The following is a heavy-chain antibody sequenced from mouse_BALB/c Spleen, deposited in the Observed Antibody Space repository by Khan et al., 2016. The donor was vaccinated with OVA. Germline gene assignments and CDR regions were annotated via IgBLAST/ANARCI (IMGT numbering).Heavy chain of an antibody. CDR1: GYSITSDYA. Sequence: QLEESGPDLVKPSQSLSLTCTVTGYSITSDYAWNWIRQFPGNKLEWMGYISYSGSTSYNPSLKSRISITRDTSKNQFFLQLNSVTTEDTATYYCARSIMANWGQGTTLTVSS. V-gene: IGHV3-2*02. J-gene: IGHJ2*01. CDR3: ARSIMAN. CDR2: ISYSGST.